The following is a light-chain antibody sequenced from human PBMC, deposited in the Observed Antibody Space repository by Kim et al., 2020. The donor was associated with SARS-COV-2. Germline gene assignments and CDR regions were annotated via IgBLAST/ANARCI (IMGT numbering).Light chain of an antibody. CDR1: QSVSSY. J-gene: IGKJ1*01. V-gene: IGKV3-11*01. CDR3: QQYDNWTPT. CDR2: DAS. Sequence: EIVLTQSPATLSLSPGERATLSCRASQSVSSYLAWYQQKPGQAPRLLIYDASSRDTGIPARFSGSGSGTDFTLTISSLEPEDFAVYYCQQYDNWTPTFGPGTKVDIK.